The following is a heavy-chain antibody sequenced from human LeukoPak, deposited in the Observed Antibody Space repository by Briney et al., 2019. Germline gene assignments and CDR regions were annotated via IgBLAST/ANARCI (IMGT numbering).Heavy chain of an antibody. J-gene: IGHJ4*02. CDR3: ARDPGYSYGIN. CDR1: GFTFSSYA. V-gene: IGHV3-7*01. CDR2: IKQDGSEK. D-gene: IGHD5-18*01. Sequence: GGSLRLSCAASGFTFSSYAMSWVRQAPGKGLEWVANIKQDGSEKYYVDSVKGRFTISRDNAKNSLYLQMNSLRAEDTAVYYCARDPGYSYGINWGQGTLVTVSS.